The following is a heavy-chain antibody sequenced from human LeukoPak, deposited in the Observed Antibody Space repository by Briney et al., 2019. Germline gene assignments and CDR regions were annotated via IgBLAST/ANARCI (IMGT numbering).Heavy chain of an antibody. CDR1: GFTFSSYA. CDR2: ISGSGGST. CDR3: AKDLRVPGYCSGGSCYLHPTYFDY. V-gene: IGHV3-23*01. Sequence: GGSLILSCAASGFTFSSYAMSWVRQAPGKGLEWVSAISGSGGSTYYADSVKGRFTISRDNSKNTLYLQMNSLRAEDTAVYYCAKDLRVPGYCSGGSCYLHPTYFDYWGQGTLVTVSS. J-gene: IGHJ4*02. D-gene: IGHD2-15*01.